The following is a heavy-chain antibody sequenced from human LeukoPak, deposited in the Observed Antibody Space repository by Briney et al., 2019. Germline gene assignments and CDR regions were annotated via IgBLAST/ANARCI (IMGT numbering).Heavy chain of an antibody. CDR3: ARVYSSSSEFDY. CDR2: IYYSGST. D-gene: IGHD6-6*01. V-gene: IGHV4-59*01. J-gene: IGHJ4*02. CDR1: GGSISSYY. Sequence: SETLSLTCTVSGGSISSYYWSWIRQPPGKGLEWIGYIYYSGSTNYNPSLTSRVTISVDTSKNQFSLKLSSVTAADTAVYYCARVYSSSSEFDYWGQGTLVTVSS.